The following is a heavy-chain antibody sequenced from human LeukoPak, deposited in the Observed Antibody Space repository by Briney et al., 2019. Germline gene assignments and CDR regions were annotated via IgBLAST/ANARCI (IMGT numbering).Heavy chain of an antibody. V-gene: IGHV3-48*01. D-gene: IGHD1-20*01. CDR1: GFTFGSYS. CDR3: ARESITGHRDFDY. J-gene: IGHJ4*02. Sequence: PGGSLRLSCAASGFTFGSYSMNWVRQAPGKGLEWISYISSGSRTIYYADSVEGRFTVPRDNAKNSLYLQMRSLRAEDTAVYYCARESITGHRDFDYWGQGTLVTVSS. CDR2: ISSGSRTI.